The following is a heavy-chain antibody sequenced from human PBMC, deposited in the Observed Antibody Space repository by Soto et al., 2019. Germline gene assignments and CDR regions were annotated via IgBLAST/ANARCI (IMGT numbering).Heavy chain of an antibody. CDR3: ARAKFESTGWHQFDI. CDR1: GGSFTGHL. J-gene: IGHJ4*02. Sequence: XTLSLPCTVSGGSFTGHLWSWVRQPPGKGLEWIGEVSHSGNTKYYPSLRSRVTLSVDSSKNQISLALTSVTAADTAVYYCARAKFESTGWHQFDIWGQGTLGTVS. V-gene: IGHV4-34*01. CDR2: VSHSGNT. D-gene: IGHD7-27*01.